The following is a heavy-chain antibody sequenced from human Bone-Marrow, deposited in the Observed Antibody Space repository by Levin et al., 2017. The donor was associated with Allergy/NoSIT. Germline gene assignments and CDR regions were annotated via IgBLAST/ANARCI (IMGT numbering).Heavy chain of an antibody. D-gene: IGHD6-19*01. V-gene: IGHV3-7*01. CDR3: ARGGRSVAVAGRYYFDY. Sequence: TGGSLRLSCAASGFTFSSYWMSWVRQAPGKGLEWVANIKQDGSEKYYVDSVKGRFTISRDNAKNSLYLQMNSLRAEDTAVYYCARGGRSVAVAGRYYFDYWGQGTLVTVSS. J-gene: IGHJ4*02. CDR1: GFTFSSYW. CDR2: IKQDGSEK.